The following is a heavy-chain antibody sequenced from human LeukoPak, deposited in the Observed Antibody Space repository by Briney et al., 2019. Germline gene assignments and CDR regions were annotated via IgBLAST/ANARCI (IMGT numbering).Heavy chain of an antibody. Sequence: ASVEFFYKASGYTFTDYYMNWVRQAPGQGLEWMRCIHPYSGGTIYAQKCQGRATMTRDTSISTVYMEVSRLTFDDTAVYYCGRLLDVDYWGQGTLVTVSS. D-gene: IGHD1-1*01. CDR1: GYTFTDYY. V-gene: IGHV1-2*02. J-gene: IGHJ4*02. CDR2: IHPYSGGT. CDR3: GRLLDVDY.